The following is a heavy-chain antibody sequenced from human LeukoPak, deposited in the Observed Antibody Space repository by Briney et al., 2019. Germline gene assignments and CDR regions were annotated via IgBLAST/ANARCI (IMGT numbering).Heavy chain of an antibody. CDR1: GGSISSGSYY. J-gene: IGHJ4*02. CDR2: IYYSGST. CDR3: ARVVGYYGSGSYYYFDY. Sequence: PSETLSLTCTVSGGSISSGSYYWSWIRQPAGKGLEWIGYIYYSGSTNYNPSLKSRVTISVDTSKNQFSLKLSSVTAADTAVYYCARVVGYYGSGSYYYFDYWGQGTLVTVSS. D-gene: IGHD3-10*01. V-gene: IGHV4-61*10.